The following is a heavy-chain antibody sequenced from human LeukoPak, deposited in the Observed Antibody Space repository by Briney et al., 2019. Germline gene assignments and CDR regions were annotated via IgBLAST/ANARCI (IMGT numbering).Heavy chain of an antibody. J-gene: IGHJ5*02. CDR3: ARVVAATTSDP. D-gene: IGHD2-15*01. V-gene: IGHV4-59*01. CDR1: GGSISSYY. CDR2: IYYSGST. Sequence: PSETLSLTCTVSGGSISSYYWSWIRQPPGKGLEWIGYIYYSGSTNYNPSLRSRVTISVDTSKNQFSLKLSSVTAADTAVYYCARVVAATTSDPWGQGTLVTVSS.